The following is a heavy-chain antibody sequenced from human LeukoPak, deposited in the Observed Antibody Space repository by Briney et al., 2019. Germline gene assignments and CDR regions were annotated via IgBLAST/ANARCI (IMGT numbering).Heavy chain of an antibody. J-gene: IGHJ6*03. CDR3: ARTTEGGYTYDYFYYYYMDV. CDR1: GGSISSYY. Sequence: SETLSLTCTVSGGSISSYYWSWIRQPAGKGLEWIGRIYTSGSTHYNPSFKSRVTMPVDTPKNQYSLKLSSVTAADTAVYYCARTTEGGYTYDYFYYYYMDVWGKGTTVTISS. CDR2: IYTSGST. V-gene: IGHV4-4*07. D-gene: IGHD5-18*01.